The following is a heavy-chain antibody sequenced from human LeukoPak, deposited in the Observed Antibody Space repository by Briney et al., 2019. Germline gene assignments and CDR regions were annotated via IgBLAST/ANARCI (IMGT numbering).Heavy chain of an antibody. J-gene: IGHJ3*01. Sequence: ASVKVSCKASGYTFTDYYMHWVRQAPGQGLEWMGWINPNTGDTNYARKFQGRVTMTRDTSISTAFMELNSLTSDDTALYYCASKGAGYCYSTSCQGAFDLWGQGTMDTVS. CDR3: ASKGAGYCYSTSCQGAFDL. CDR2: INPNTGDT. D-gene: IGHD2-2*01. CDR1: GYTFTDYY. V-gene: IGHV1-2*02.